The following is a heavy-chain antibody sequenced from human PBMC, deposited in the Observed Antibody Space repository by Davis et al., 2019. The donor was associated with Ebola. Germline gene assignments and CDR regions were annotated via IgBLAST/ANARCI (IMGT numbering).Heavy chain of an antibody. CDR2: IYYSGST. CDR1: GGSISSGGYY. CDR3: ARHSHYGMDV. J-gene: IGHJ6*02. V-gene: IGHV4-31*03. Sequence: LRLSCTVSGGSISSGGYYWSWIRQHPGKGLEWIGYIYYSGSTYYNPSLKSRVTISVDTSKNQFSLKLSSVTAADTAVYYCARHSHYGMDVWGQGTTVTVSS.